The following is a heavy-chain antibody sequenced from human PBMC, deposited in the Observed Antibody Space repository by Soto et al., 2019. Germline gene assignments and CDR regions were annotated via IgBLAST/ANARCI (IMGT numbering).Heavy chain of an antibody. CDR1: GLTLVVYW. V-gene: IGHV3-74*01. CDR3: ARPGYSNYGPGVDV. J-gene: IGHJ6*02. Sequence: EVQLVESGGGLFRPGGPRSLPCPASGLTLVVYWMHWARKAPGKGLVWVSGIDRVGSTTSYADSVKGRFTISRDNAKSTLYLQMNSLRAEDTAVYYCARPGYSNYGPGVDVWGQGTTVTVSS. D-gene: IGHD4-4*01. CDR2: IDRVGSTT.